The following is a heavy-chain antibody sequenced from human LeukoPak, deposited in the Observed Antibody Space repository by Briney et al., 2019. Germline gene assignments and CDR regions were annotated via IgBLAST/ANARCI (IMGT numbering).Heavy chain of an antibody. J-gene: IGHJ3*02. CDR3: ASLDYDFWSGYPIHAFDI. D-gene: IGHD3-3*01. CDR1: GYIFTSYY. CDR2: INPSGGGT. Sequence: ASVKVSCKASGYIFTSYYMHWVRQAPGQGLEWMGIINPSGGGTSYALKFQGRVTMTRDTSTSTVYMELSTLRSEDTAVYFCASLDYDFWSGYPIHAFDIWGQGTMVTVSS. V-gene: IGHV1-46*01.